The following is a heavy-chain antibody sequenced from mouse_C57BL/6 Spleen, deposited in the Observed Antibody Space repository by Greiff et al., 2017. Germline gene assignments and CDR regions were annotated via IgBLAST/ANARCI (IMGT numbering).Heavy chain of an antibody. V-gene: IGHV3-6*01. J-gene: IGHJ1*03. Sequence: EVKLQESGPGLVKPSQSLSLTCSVTGYSITSGSYWNWLRQFPGNKLEWMGNISYVGSNNYTPSLKNRISITRDTSKNQFFRKLNSVTTEDTATYYGARADDYEGWYFDVWGTGTTVTVSS. CDR3: ARADDYEGWYFDV. CDR2: ISYVGSN. D-gene: IGHD2-4*01. CDR1: GYSITSGSY.